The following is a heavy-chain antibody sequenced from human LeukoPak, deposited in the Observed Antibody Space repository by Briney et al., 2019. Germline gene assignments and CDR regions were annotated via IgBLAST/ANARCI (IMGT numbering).Heavy chain of an antibody. CDR1: GPSISPYR. CDR3: ARHRPDLHGDFDF. D-gene: IGHD3-10*01. Sequence: PSETLSLTCTVSGPSISPYRWSWIRQPPGKGLEWIGYVFYSLSPTYNPSLKSRLTISMDRFTNRFSLILRSVTAADTAVYYCARHRPDLHGDFDFWGQGLLVAVSS. V-gene: IGHV4-59*08. J-gene: IGHJ4*02. CDR2: VFYSLSP.